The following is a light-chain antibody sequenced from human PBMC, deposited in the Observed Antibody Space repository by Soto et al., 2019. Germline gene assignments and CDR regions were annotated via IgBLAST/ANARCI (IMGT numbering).Light chain of an antibody. CDR1: QSVSSSF. Sequence: VLAQSPGTLSLAPGESATLACMASQSVSSSFLACYQQKAGQAPRLLIYGASRRATRIPDRFSGSGSGTDFTLTISRLEPEDFAVYYCQQYVSSPWAFGQGTKVDIK. V-gene: IGKV3-20*01. CDR3: QQYVSSPWA. J-gene: IGKJ1*01. CDR2: GAS.